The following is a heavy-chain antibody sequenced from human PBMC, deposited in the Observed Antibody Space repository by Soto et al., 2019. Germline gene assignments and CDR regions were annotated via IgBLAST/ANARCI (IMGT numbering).Heavy chain of an antibody. V-gene: IGHV6-1*01. CDR2: TYYRSKWYN. J-gene: IGHJ4*02. Sequence: QVQLQQSGPGLVKPSQTLSLTCAISGDSVSSNSAAWNWIRQSPSRGLEWLGRTYYRSKWYNDYSVSVKSRITINPDTSKNQFSLQLNSVTPEDTAVYYCARDKWDYYDSSGYYFDYWGQGTLVTVSS. CDR3: ARDKWDYYDSSGYYFDY. CDR1: GDSVSSNSAA. D-gene: IGHD3-22*01.